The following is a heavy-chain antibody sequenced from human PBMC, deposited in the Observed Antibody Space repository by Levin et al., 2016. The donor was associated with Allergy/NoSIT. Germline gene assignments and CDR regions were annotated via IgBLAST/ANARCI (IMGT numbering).Heavy chain of an antibody. J-gene: IGHJ4*02. CDR3: ARLFGGVIVQGY. CDR2: ISGSGGST. V-gene: IGHV3-23*01. D-gene: IGHD3-16*02. CDR1: GFTFSSYA. Sequence: GGSLRLSCAASGFTFSSYAMSWVRQAPGKGLEWVSAISGSGGSTYYADSVKGRFTISRDNSKNTLYLQMNSLRAEDTAVYYCARLFGGVIVQGYWGQGTLVTVSS.